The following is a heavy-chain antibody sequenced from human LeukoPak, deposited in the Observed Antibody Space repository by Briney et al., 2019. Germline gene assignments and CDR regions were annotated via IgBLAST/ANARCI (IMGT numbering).Heavy chain of an antibody. D-gene: IGHD4-11*01. CDR3: ARGTTVTPGNYYYYMDV. J-gene: IGHJ6*03. Sequence: SETLSLTCTVSGGSISSSSYYWGWIRQPPGKGLEWIGSIYYSGSTNYNPSLKSRVTISVDTSKNQFSLKLSSVTAADTAVYYCARGTTVTPGNYYYYMDVWGKGTTVTVSS. CDR1: GGSISSSSYY. CDR2: IYYSGST. V-gene: IGHV4-39*07.